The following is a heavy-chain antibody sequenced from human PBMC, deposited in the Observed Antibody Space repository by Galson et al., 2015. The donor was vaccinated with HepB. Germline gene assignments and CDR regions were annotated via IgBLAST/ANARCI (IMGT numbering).Heavy chain of an antibody. CDR2: ISSSSSYI. CDR3: ARERADYYDSSGYYGPEDY. V-gene: IGHV3-21*01. D-gene: IGHD3-22*01. CDR1: GFTFSSYS. J-gene: IGHJ4*02. Sequence: SLRLSCAASGFTFSSYSMNWVRQAPGKGLEWVSSISSSSSYIYYADSVKGRFTISRDNAKNSLYLQMNSLRAEDTAVYYCARERADYYDSSGYYGPEDYWGQGTLVTVSS.